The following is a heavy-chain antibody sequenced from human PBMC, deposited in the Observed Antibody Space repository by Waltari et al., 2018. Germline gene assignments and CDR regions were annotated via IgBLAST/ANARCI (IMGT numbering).Heavy chain of an antibody. V-gene: IGHV5-51*03. D-gene: IGHD1-7*01. CDR1: GYSFTSYW. CDR2: IYPGDSDT. J-gene: IGHJ4*02. CDR3: ARLKGTWNYLDEFDY. Sequence: EVQLVQSGAEVEKPGESRKISLTGSGYSFTSYWLGWVRQIAGKGLEWMGIIYPGDSDTRYSPSFQGQVTISADKSISTAYLQWSSLKASDTAMYYCARLKGTWNYLDEFDYWGQGTLVTVSS.